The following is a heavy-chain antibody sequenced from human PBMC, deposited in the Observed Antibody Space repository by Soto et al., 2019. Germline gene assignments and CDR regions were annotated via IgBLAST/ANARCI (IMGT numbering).Heavy chain of an antibody. CDR3: ATEVRYYDSSGSY. V-gene: IGHV1-24*01. D-gene: IGHD3-22*01. J-gene: IGHJ4*02. CDR1: GYTFTSYG. Sequence: ASVKVSCTDSGYTFTSYGISWVRQAPGQGLEWMGGFDPEDGETIYAQKFQGRVTMTEDTSTDTAYMELSSLRSEDTAVYYCATEVRYYDSSGSYWGQGTLVTVSS. CDR2: FDPEDGET.